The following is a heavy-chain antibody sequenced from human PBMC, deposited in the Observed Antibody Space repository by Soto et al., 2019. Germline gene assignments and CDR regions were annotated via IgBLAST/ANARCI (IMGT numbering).Heavy chain of an antibody. CDR2: IYHNGGT. J-gene: IGHJ6*02. CDR1: GGSVSSDNYY. Sequence: PSETLSLTCTVSGGSVSSDNYYWNWIRQPPGKGLEWLGYIYHNGGTNYNPSLKSRLSMSVDTSKNQFSLNLNSVTAADTAVYYCARAAPSRISSYGMDVWGQGTTVTVSS. CDR3: ARAAPSRISSYGMDV. D-gene: IGHD6-6*01. V-gene: IGHV4-61*01.